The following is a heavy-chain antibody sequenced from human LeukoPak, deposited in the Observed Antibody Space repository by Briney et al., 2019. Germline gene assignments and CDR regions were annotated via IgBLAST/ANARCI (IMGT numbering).Heavy chain of an antibody. CDR1: GFIFSSYW. CDR3: ARASSSITVATNFDY. CDR2: INSDGSST. V-gene: IGHV3-74*01. D-gene: IGHD6-19*01. Sequence: PGGSLRLSCAASGFIFSSYWMHWVRQAPGKGLVWVSRINSDGSSTSYADSVKGRFTISRDNAKNTLYLQMNSLRAEDTAVYYCARASSSITVATNFDYWGQGTLVTVSS. J-gene: IGHJ4*02.